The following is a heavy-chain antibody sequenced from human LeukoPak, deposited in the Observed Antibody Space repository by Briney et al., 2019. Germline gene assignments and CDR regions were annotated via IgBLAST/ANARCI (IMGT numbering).Heavy chain of an antibody. Sequence: ASVKVSCKASGYTFTGYYMHWVRQAPGQGLEWMGWINPNSGGTNYAQKFQGRVTMTRDTSISTAYMELSRLRSDDTAVYYCARAMGLRYFDWLLLFDYWGQGTLVTVSS. V-gene: IGHV1-2*02. CDR1: GYTFTGYY. CDR2: INPNSGGT. CDR3: ARAMGLRYFDWLLLFDY. D-gene: IGHD3-9*01. J-gene: IGHJ4*02.